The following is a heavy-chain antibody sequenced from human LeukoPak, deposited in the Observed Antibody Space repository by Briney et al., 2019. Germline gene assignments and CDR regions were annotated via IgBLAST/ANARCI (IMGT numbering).Heavy chain of an antibody. V-gene: IGHV3-30*18. CDR3: TKTGSSWHYFDS. CDR1: GFTFSSYA. D-gene: IGHD6-13*01. CDR2: ISYDGTYQ. Sequence: PGGSLRLSCAASGFTFSSYAMSWVRQAPGKGLEWVAVISYDGTYQSSADSVKGRFTISRDVSKNTLYLQMNSLRAEDTALYYCTKTGSSWHYFDSWGQGTLVTVSS. J-gene: IGHJ4*02.